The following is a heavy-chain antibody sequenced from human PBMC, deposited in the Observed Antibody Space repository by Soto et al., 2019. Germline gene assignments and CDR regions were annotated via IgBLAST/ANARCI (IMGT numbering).Heavy chain of an antibody. CDR3: ARGPYCLNGRCSPNWFDS. CDR2: IYKSATT. CDR1: GDSISNLDYF. V-gene: IGHV4-30-4*01. Sequence: SETLSLTCSVSGDSISNLDYFWAWIRQPPGQALEYIGYIYKSATTYYNPSFESRVAISVDTSKSQFSLNVTSVTAADTAVYFCARGPYCLNGRCSPNWFDSWGQGALVTVYS. D-gene: IGHD2-15*01. J-gene: IGHJ5*01.